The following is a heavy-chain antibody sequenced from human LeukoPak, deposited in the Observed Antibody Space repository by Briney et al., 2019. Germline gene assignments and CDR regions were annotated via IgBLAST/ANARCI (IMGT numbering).Heavy chain of an antibody. CDR2: IYYSGST. D-gene: IGHD3-16*01. J-gene: IGHJ6*03. V-gene: IGHV4-59*01. CDR1: GGSISSYY. CDR3: ARGWGYYYMDV. Sequence: PSETLSLTCTVSGGSISSYYWSWIRQPPGKGLEWIGYIYYSGSTNYNPSLKSRVTISVDTSKNQFSLKLSSVTAADTAVYYCARGWGYYYMDVWGQGTLVTVSS.